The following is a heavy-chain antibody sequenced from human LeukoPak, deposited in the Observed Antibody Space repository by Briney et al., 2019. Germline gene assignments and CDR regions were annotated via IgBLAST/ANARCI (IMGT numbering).Heavy chain of an antibody. V-gene: IGHV1-18*01. D-gene: IGHD3-16*01. CDR1: GYTFASFG. J-gene: IGHJ3*02. CDR2: INTHNGDT. CDR3: ASEGRMGIGFDAFDI. Sequence: GASVKVSCKASGYTFASFGITWVRQAPGQGLEWMGWINTHNGDTNYAQKLQGRVTMTTDTSTSTAYMELRSLRSDDTAVYYCASEGRMGIGFDAFDIWGQGTMVTVSS.